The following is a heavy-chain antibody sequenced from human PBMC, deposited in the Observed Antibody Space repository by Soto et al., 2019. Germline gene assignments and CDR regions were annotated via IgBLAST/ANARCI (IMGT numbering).Heavy chain of an antibody. CDR2: INHSGST. CDR1: GGSFSGYY. Sequence: LSGTCAVYGGSFSGYYWSWIRQPPGKGLEWIGEINHSGSTNYNPSLKSRVTISVDTSKNQFSLKLSSVTAADTAVYYCARVTGIAAAPFDTWGQGTLVTVSS. V-gene: IGHV4-34*01. D-gene: IGHD6-13*01. CDR3: ARVTGIAAAPFDT. J-gene: IGHJ5*02.